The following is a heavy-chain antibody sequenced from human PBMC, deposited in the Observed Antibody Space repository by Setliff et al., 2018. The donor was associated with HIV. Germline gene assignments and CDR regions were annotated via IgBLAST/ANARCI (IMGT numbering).Heavy chain of an antibody. J-gene: IGHJ5*02. CDR2: VHISGSV. D-gene: IGHD3-3*02. CDR1: GGSVSRSDYY. CDR3: ARTIKAHLAVLWFDP. Sequence: SETLSLTCTVSGGSVSRSDYYWSWIRQPAGGGLEWIGRVHISGSVNYTPSRRRRVSISIDTSKNQCSLSLSSVTAADPAVYYCARTIKAHLAVLWFDPWGQGTLVTVSS. V-gene: IGHV4-61*02.